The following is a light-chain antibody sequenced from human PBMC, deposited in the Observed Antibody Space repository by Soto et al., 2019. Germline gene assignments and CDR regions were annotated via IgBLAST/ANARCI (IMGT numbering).Light chain of an antibody. CDR2: DDN. CDR3: GAGDSSPSGYS. J-gene: IGLJ1*01. Sequence: SVMTPLPSVSAAPGQKVTIPCPGSSSKIGGNYVYWYQKLPGTAHKLIIYDDNNRPSGNPHRFYGSKYGTASTLGMTGFKTGDEVEYNMGAGDSSPSGYSFGTGT. CDR1: SSKIGGNY. V-gene: IGLV1-51*01.